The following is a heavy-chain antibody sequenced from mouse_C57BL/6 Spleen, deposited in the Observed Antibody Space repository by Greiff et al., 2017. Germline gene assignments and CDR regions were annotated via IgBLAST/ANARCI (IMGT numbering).Heavy chain of an antibody. Sequence: VQLQQSGAELVRPGSSVKLSCKASGYTFTSYWMDWVKQRPGQGLEWIGNIYPSDSETHYNQKFKDKATLTVDKSSSTAYMQLSSLTSEDSAVYYCAREGTAQAYYAMDYWGQGTSVTVSS. J-gene: IGHJ4*01. CDR2: IYPSDSET. D-gene: IGHD3-2*02. V-gene: IGHV1-61*01. CDR1: GYTFTSYW. CDR3: AREGTAQAYYAMDY.